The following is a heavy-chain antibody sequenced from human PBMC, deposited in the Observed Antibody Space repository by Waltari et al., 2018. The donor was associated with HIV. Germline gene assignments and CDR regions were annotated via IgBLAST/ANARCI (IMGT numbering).Heavy chain of an antibody. CDR2: ISYDVSNK. CDR1: GFTCSIAS. J-gene: IGHJ5*02. Sequence: QVHLVESGGGACRPGSSLCLPGAAAGFTCSIASLPWVRPAPGKGLGWGALISYDVSNKYYADSWKGRFTISRDNSKNTLYLQMNSRRAEDTSVYYCARDTGYCSFGSCSYNWLDPWGQGTLVSVSS. D-gene: IGHD2-15*01. CDR3: ARDTGYCSFGSCSYNWLDP. V-gene: IGHV3-30*01.